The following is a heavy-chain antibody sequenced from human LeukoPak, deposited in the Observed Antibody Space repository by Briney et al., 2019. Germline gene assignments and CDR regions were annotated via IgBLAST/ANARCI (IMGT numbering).Heavy chain of an antibody. CDR1: GYTFTGYY. Sequence: SVKVSCKASGYTFTGYYMHWVRQAPGQGLEWMGRIIPILGIANYAQKFQGRVTITADKSTSTAYMELSSLRPEDTAVYYCARAKDYSNYGVYFDYWGQGTLVTVSS. V-gene: IGHV1-69*04. D-gene: IGHD4-11*01. J-gene: IGHJ4*02. CDR3: ARAKDYSNYGVYFDY. CDR2: IIPILGIA.